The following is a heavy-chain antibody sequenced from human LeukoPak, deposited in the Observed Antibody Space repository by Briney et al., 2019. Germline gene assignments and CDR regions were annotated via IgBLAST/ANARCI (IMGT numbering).Heavy chain of an antibody. CDR3: ARDKAFGTKGDYFDY. CDR2: IIPIFGTA. CDR1: GGTFSSYA. Sequence: SVKVSCKASGGTFSSYAISWVRQAPGQGLEWMGGIIPIFGTANYAQKFQGRVTITADESTSTAYMELSSLRSEDTAVYYCARDKAFGTKGDYFDYWGQGTLVTVSS. D-gene: IGHD1-7*01. J-gene: IGHJ4*02. V-gene: IGHV1-69*13.